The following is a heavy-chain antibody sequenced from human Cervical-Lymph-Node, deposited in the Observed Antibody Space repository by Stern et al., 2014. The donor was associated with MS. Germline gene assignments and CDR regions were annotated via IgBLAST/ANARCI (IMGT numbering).Heavy chain of an antibody. Sequence: MQLVESGGGLVKPGGSLRLSCAASGFTFSDYYMSWIRPAPGQGLEWVSYISGTSGHTDYADSVKGRFTISRDNAKNSLYLQMNSLRAEDTAVYYCAREGNGMDVWGQGTTVTVSS. J-gene: IGHJ6*02. V-gene: IGHV3-11*06. CDR2: ISGTSGHT. CDR3: AREGNGMDV. CDR1: GFTFSDYY.